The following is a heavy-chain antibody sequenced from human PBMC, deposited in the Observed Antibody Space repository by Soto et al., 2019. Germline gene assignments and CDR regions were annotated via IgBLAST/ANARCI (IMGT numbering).Heavy chain of an antibody. D-gene: IGHD6-13*01. CDR1: GFSLSNARMG. CDR2: IFWNDET. Sequence: QVTLKESGPVLVKPTETLTLTCTVSGFSLSNARMGVSWIRQPPGKALEWLAHIFWNDETSYSPSLRSRLTISNDTSKPQVLLTMTNRDPVDTATYYCARPAHSSSWLSFSYWGQGTLVTVSS. J-gene: IGHJ4*02. CDR3: ARPAHSSSWLSFSY. V-gene: IGHV2-26*01.